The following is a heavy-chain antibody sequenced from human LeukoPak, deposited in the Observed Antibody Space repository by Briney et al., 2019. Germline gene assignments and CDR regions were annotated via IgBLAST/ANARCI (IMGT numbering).Heavy chain of an antibody. Sequence: GSLRLSCAASGFTFSSYAMSWVRQAPGKGLEWVSAISGSGGSTYYADSVKGRFTISRDNSKNTLYLQMNSLRAEDTAVYYCARGSDRYDGFFDCWGQGTLVTVSS. CDR1: GFTFSSYA. CDR3: ARGSDRYDGFFDC. J-gene: IGHJ4*02. V-gene: IGHV3-23*01. CDR2: ISGSGGST. D-gene: IGHD5-24*01.